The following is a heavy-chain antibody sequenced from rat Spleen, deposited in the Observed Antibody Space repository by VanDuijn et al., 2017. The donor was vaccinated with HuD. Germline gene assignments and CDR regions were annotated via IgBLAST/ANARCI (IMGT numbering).Heavy chain of an antibody. CDR3: ARHGYDGSYYYWYFDF. J-gene: IGHJ1*01. Sequence: EVQLVESDGGLVQPGRSLKLSCAASGFTFSDYYMAWVRQAPTKGLEWVAFISYDGSSTYYRDSVKGRFTFSRDNAKSTLYLQMDSLRSEDTATYYCARHGYDGSYYYWYFDFWGPGTMVTVSS. D-gene: IGHD1-12*02. V-gene: IGHV5-29*01. CDR1: GFTFSDYY. CDR2: ISYDGSST.